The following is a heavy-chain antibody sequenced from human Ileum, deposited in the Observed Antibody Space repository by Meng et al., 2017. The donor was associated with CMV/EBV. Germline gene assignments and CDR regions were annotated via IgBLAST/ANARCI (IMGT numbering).Heavy chain of an antibody. J-gene: IGHJ4*02. D-gene: IGHD2-2*01. V-gene: IGHV3-21*01. Sequence: GGSLRLSCAASGFTFSSYSMNWVRQAPGKGLERVSPISISSSYIYYADSVKGRFTTSRDNAKNSLYLRMNSLRAENTAVYYCARDLAYCSSTSCSTYFDYWGQGTLVTVSS. CDR3: ARDLAYCSSTSCSTYFDY. CDR2: ISISSSYI. CDR1: GFTFSSYS.